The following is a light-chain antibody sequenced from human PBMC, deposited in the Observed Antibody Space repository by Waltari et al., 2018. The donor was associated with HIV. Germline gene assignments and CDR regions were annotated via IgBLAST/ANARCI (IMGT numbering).Light chain of an antibody. CDR3: QQSYSRPPT. Sequence: DIQMTQSPSTLSASVGDRVTITCRASQSISSWLAWYQQKPGKAPKVLINAASSLQSGVPTRFRGTGSGTHFTLTISNLQPEDFATYYCQQSYSRPPTFGPGTTVDVK. V-gene: IGKV1-39*01. J-gene: IGKJ3*01. CDR2: AAS. CDR1: QSISSW.